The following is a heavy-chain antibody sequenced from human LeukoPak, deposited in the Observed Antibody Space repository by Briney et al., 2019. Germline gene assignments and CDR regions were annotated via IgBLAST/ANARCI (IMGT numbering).Heavy chain of an antibody. CDR2: IKQDGSEE. Sequence: GGSLRLSCAASRFTFSSYRMTWVRQAPGKGLEWVANIKQDGSEEHYVDSVKGRFSISRDNAKNSLYLQMNSLRDEDTAVYYCARDYGPSGPDLHDYWGQGTLVTASS. CDR3: ARDYGPSGPDLHDY. J-gene: IGHJ4*02. D-gene: IGHD2-15*01. CDR1: RFTFSSYR. V-gene: IGHV3-7*01.